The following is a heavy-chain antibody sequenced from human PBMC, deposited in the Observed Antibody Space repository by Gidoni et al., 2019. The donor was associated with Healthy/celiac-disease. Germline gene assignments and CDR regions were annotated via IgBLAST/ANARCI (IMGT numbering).Heavy chain of an antibody. Sequence: QVQLVQSGAEVKKPGSSVKVSCKASGGTFSSYAISWVRQAPGQGLEWMGGIIPIFGTANYAQKFQGRVTITADESTSTAYMELSSLRSEDTAVYYCARGFHVAAAGTPRHLYYYYMDVWGKGTTVTVSS. CDR3: ARGFHVAAAGTPRHLYYYYMDV. CDR2: IIPIFGTA. J-gene: IGHJ6*03. CDR1: GGTFSSYA. D-gene: IGHD6-13*01. V-gene: IGHV1-69*01.